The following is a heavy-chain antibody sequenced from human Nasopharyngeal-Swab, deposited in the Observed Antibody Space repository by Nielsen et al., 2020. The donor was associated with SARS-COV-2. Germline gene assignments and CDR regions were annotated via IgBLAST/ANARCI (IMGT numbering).Heavy chain of an antibody. CDR2: IRSSSSYI. J-gene: IGHJ6*02. CDR1: GFTFSSYN. Sequence: GESLKISCAASGFTFSSYNMNWVRQAPGKGLEWVSYIRSSSSYIYYADSVKGRFTISRDNAKNSLYLQMNSLRAEDTAVYYCARGCVLTGPSCYYYGMDVWGQGTTVTVSS. CDR3: ARGCVLTGPSCYYYGMDV. V-gene: IGHV3-21*01. D-gene: IGHD3-9*01.